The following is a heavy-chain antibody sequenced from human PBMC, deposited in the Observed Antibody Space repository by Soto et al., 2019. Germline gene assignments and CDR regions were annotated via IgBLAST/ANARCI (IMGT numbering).Heavy chain of an antibody. J-gene: IGHJ4*02. D-gene: IGHD3-16*01. Sequence: EVQLLESGGGLVQPGGSLRLSCAASGFTFSRYAMSWARQAPGKGLEWVSVISSSGGGTYYADSVKGRFVISRDNSKNTLYLQMKSLSAEDTAVYYCAKGGYATYSYFDYWGQGILVTVST. CDR3: AKGGYATYSYFDY. CDR2: ISSSGGGT. V-gene: IGHV3-23*01. CDR1: GFTFSRYA.